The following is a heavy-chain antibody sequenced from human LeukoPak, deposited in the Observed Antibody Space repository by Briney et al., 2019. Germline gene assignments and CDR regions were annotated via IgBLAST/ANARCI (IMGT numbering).Heavy chain of an antibody. Sequence: ASVKVSCKASGGTFRSFAISWVRQAPGQGLEWMGGIIPIFRTANYAQKFQGRVTITADESTSTAYMELSSLRSDDTAVYYCARDGLSYTNPNNWFDPWGQGTLVTVSS. CDR1: GGTFRSFA. J-gene: IGHJ5*02. V-gene: IGHV1-69*13. CDR3: ARDGLSYTNPNNWFDP. D-gene: IGHD2-2*02. CDR2: IIPIFRTA.